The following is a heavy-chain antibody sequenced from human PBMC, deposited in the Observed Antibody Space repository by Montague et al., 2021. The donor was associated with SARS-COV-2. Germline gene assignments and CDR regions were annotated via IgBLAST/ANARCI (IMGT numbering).Heavy chain of an antibody. D-gene: IGHD5-12*01. CDR3: ARGGGRLQYSYYDGMDV. Sequence: SETLSLTCSVSGGSMINNYWSWIRQPPGKGLEGMGYIYYTGSTDYNPSLESRATLSIDTSKNEFSLKLTSVTAADTAVYYCARGGGRLQYSYYDGMDVWGQGTTVTVSS. CDR2: IYYTGST. V-gene: IGHV4-59*01. J-gene: IGHJ6*02. CDR1: GGSMINNY.